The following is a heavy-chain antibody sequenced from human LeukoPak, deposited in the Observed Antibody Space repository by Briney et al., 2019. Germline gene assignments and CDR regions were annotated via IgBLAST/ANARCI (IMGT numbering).Heavy chain of an antibody. CDR1: GFTFSSYA. Sequence: PGGSLRLSCAASGFTFSSYAMTWVRQVPGKGLEWVSSLSGSGDIIYYADSVKGRFTISRDKSKNTLHVQMNSLRAEDTAVYYCAPSRGLDMIFNDWGQGTLVTVSS. J-gene: IGHJ4*02. D-gene: IGHD2-2*03. V-gene: IGHV3-23*01. CDR2: LSGSGDII. CDR3: APSRGLDMIFND.